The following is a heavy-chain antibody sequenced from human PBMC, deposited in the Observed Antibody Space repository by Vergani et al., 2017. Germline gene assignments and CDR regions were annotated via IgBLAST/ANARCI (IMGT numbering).Heavy chain of an antibody. Sequence: QVQLQESGPGLVKPSQTLSLTCTVSGGSISSGGYYWSWIRQHPGKGLEWIGYSYYSGSTYYNPSLKSRVTISVDTSKNQFSLKLSSVTAADTAVYYCARDPKVRGVRGWGGMDVWGQGTTVTVS. CDR2: SYYSGST. CDR3: ARDPKVRGVRGWGGMDV. J-gene: IGHJ6*02. CDR1: GGSISSGGYY. V-gene: IGHV4-31*03. D-gene: IGHD3-10*01.